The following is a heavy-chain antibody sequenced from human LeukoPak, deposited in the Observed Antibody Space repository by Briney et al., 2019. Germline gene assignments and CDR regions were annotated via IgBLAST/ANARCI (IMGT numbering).Heavy chain of an antibody. V-gene: IGHV4-31*03. J-gene: IGHJ3*02. Sequence: SETLSLTCTVSGGSISSGGYSWSWIRQHPGKGLEWIGYIYYSGSTYYNPSLKSRVTISVGTSKNQFSLKLSSVTAADTAVYYCARAASGWYNLGAFDIWGQGTMVTVSS. CDR3: ARAASGWYNLGAFDI. CDR1: GGSISSGGYS. CDR2: IYYSGST. D-gene: IGHD6-19*01.